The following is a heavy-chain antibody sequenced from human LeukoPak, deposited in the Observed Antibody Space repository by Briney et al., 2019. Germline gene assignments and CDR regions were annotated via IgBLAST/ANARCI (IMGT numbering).Heavy chain of an antibody. Sequence: GASVKVSCKASGGTFSSYAISWVRQAPGQGLEWMGGIIPIFGTANYAQKFQGRVTITADESTSTAYMELSSLGSEDTAVYYCARTDYDFWSGYYPLLFYWGQGTLVTVSS. D-gene: IGHD3-3*01. V-gene: IGHV1-69*13. CDR3: ARTDYDFWSGYYPLLFY. CDR1: GGTFSSYA. J-gene: IGHJ4*02. CDR2: IIPIFGTA.